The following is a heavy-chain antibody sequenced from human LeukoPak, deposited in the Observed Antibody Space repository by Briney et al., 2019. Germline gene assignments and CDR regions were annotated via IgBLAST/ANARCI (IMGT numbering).Heavy chain of an antibody. J-gene: IGHJ3*02. CDR3: ARYSGAYDAFDI. Sequence: SVKVSCKASGGTFSSYAISWVRQAPGQGLEWMGRIIPIVGIANYEQKFQGRVTITADKSTSTAYMELSSLRSEDTAVYYCARYSGAYDAFDIWGQGTMVTVSS. CDR2: IIPIVGIA. CDR1: GGTFSSYA. D-gene: IGHD4-17*01. V-gene: IGHV1-69*04.